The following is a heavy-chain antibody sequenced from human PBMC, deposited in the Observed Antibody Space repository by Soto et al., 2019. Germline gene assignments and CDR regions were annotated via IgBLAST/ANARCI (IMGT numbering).Heavy chain of an antibody. CDR1: GGSVSSGSYY. V-gene: IGHV4-61*01. J-gene: IGHJ6*02. CDR3: AESHGSGMDV. CDR2: IYYSGST. Sequence: SETLSLTCTVSGGSVSSGSYYWSWIRQPPGKGLEWIGYIYYSGSTNYNPSLKSRVTISVDTSKNQFSLKLSSVTAADTAVYYCAESHGSGMDVWGQGTTVTVSS.